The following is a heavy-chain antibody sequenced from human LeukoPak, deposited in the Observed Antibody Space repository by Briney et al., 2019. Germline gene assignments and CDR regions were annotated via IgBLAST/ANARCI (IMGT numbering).Heavy chain of an antibody. CDR2: ISSSSIYI. J-gene: IGHJ5*02. CDR3: ARVRFVGAAAGRGGNWFDP. CDR1: GFTFSNYR. Sequence: GGSLRLSCAASGFTFSNYRMNWVRQAPGKGLEWVSSISSSSIYIYYADSLKGRFTISRDNAKNSLYLQMNSLRAEDTAVYYCARVRFVGAAAGRGGNWFDPWGQGTLVTVSS. V-gene: IGHV3-21*01. D-gene: IGHD6-13*01.